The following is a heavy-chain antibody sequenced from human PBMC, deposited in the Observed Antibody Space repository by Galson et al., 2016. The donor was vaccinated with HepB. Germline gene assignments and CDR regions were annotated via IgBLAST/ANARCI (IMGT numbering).Heavy chain of an antibody. J-gene: IGHJ6*02. CDR2: INPNRGGT. CDR3: ARDMRSWPNGMDV. D-gene: IGHD6-13*01. Sequence: SVKVSCKASGYTFTGYYLHWVRQAPGQGLEWMGWINPNRGGTNYAQKFQGRVTMTRDTSISTDYMELSRLRYDDTAVYYCARDMRSWPNGMDVWGQGATVTVSS. V-gene: IGHV1-2*02. CDR1: GYTFTGYY.